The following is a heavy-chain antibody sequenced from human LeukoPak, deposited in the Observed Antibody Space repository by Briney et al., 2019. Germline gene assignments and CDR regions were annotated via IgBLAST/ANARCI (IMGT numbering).Heavy chain of an antibody. CDR3: ARSSYYDRSGYQFDS. Sequence: SETLSLTRTVSGDSISSYYWCWVRQPPGKGRECIGYISYTGRTKYNPSLKRRVSISLDTYKNKFSLKLNAVTAADTAVYYCARSSYYDRSGYQFDSWGQGTLVSVCS. CDR2: ISYTGRT. D-gene: IGHD3-22*01. J-gene: IGHJ4*02. CDR1: GDSISSYY. V-gene: IGHV4-59*08.